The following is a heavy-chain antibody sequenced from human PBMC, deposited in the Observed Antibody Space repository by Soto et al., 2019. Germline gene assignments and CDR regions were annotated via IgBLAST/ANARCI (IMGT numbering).Heavy chain of an antibody. D-gene: IGHD6-13*01. J-gene: IGHJ5*02. CDR3: AKDSGGRTSWYGVGFDP. Sequence: EVHLLQSGGGLVQPGGSQRLSCAASGFTFIDYAISWVRQAPGKGLEWVSAISGDGVKTYYADSVKGRFTISRDNSKNTLYLQMNSLRAEDTAVYYCAKDSGGRTSWYGVGFDPWGQGTLVTVSS. V-gene: IGHV3-23*01. CDR2: ISGDGVKT. CDR1: GFTFIDYA.